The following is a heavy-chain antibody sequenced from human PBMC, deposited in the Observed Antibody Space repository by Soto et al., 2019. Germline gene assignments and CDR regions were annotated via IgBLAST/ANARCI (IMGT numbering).Heavy chain of an antibody. V-gene: IGHV4-34*01. Sequence: QVQLQQWGAGLLKPSETLSLTCAVYGGSFSGYYWSWIRQPPGKGLEWIGEINHSGSTNYNPSLKIRVTISVDTSKNQFSLKLSSVTAADTAVYYCAASSGWYARSFYWGQGTLVTVSS. CDR3: AASSGWYARSFY. D-gene: IGHD6-19*01. CDR1: GGSFSGYY. J-gene: IGHJ4*02. CDR2: INHSGST.